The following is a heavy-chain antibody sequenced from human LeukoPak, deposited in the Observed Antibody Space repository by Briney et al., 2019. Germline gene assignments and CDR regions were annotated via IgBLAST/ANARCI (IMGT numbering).Heavy chain of an antibody. D-gene: IGHD4-17*01. V-gene: IGHV3-30*18. Sequence: PGRSLRLSCAASGFTFSDYDIHWVRQAPGKGLEWVAVISYDGYNKYYADSVKGRFTISRDNSKNTLFLQMNSLRAEDTAVYYCAKTDPHSRDYGETWGQGTLVTVSS. CDR2: ISYDGYNK. CDR1: GFTFSDYD. CDR3: AKTDPHSRDYGET. J-gene: IGHJ5*02.